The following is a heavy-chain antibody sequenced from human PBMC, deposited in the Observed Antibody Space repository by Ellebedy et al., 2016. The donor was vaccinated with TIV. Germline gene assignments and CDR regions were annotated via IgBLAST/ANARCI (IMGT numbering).Heavy chain of an antibody. J-gene: IGHJ3*02. V-gene: IGHV3-66*01. D-gene: IGHD1-1*01. CDR3: ARETFNDVDLKVWGVFDI. CDR2: IYIGGTT. CDR1: GFTVNSNY. Sequence: GESLKISCTASGFTVNSNYMSWVRKAPGKGLEWVSVIYIGGTTYYADSVKGRFTISRDDSKNTLYLQMNSLRAEDTAVYYCARETFNDVDLKVWGVFDIWGQGTMVTVSS.